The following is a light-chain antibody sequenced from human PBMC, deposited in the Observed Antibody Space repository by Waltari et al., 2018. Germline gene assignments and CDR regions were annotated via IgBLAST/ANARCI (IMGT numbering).Light chain of an antibody. Sequence: QSALTQPASVSGSPGQSTTISCTGTSTNVGTYHTVSLYPQHPGKGPKLMIYEVTNRPSGVSNRFSGSKSGNTASLTISGLQAEDEAEYYCCSYAGSKFYVFGTGTKVTVL. CDR3: CSYAGSKFYV. V-gene: IGLV2-23*02. J-gene: IGLJ1*01. CDR1: STNVGTYHT. CDR2: EVT.